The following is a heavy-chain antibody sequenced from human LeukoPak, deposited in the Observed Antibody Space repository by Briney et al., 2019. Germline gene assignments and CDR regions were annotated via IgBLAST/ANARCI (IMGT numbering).Heavy chain of an antibody. J-gene: IGHJ6*02. V-gene: IGHV3-21*01. CDR2: ISSSSSYI. D-gene: IGHD3-3*01. CDR3: ARDPKGFVEWLSIDYYGMDV. CDR1: GFTFSSYS. Sequence: MSGGSLRLSCAASGFTFSSYSMNWVRQAPGKGLEWASAISSSSSYIYYADSVKGRFTISRDNAKNSLYLQMNSLRAEDTAVYYCARDPKGFVEWLSIDYYGMDVWGQGTTVTVSS.